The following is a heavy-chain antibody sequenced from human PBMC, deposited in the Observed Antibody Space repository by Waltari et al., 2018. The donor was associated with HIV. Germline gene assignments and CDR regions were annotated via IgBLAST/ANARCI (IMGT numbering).Heavy chain of an antibody. Sequence: QEQLVQSGAEVQKPGASVKVSCKASGYTFTDSYMHWMRQATGQGLEWMGWINPKSGGTNYAQKFQGRVTMTRDTSISTAYMELSSLRSDDTAVYYCALYCSGGNCFFDYWGQGTLVTVSS. J-gene: IGHJ4*02. CDR1: GYTFTDSY. D-gene: IGHD2-15*01. CDR2: INPKSGGT. V-gene: IGHV1-2*02. CDR3: ALYCSGGNCFFDY.